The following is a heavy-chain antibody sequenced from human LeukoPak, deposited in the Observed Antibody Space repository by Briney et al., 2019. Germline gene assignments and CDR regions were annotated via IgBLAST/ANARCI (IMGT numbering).Heavy chain of an antibody. CDR3: AREPRITMIVVGNDAFDI. J-gene: IGHJ3*02. CDR1: GFTFSSYW. D-gene: IGHD3-22*01. CDR2: IKQDGSEK. V-gene: IGHV3-7*01. Sequence: GGSLRLSCAASGFTFSSYWMTWVRQAPGKGLEWVASIKQDGSEKYYVDSVKGRFTISRDNAKNSLYLQMNSLRAEDTAVYYCAREPRITMIVVGNDAFDIWGQGTMVTVSS.